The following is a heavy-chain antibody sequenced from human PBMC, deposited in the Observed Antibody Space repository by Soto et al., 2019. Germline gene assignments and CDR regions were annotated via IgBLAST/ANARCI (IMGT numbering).Heavy chain of an antibody. CDR3: ARERIADLFVHYFQH. J-gene: IGHJ1*01. D-gene: IGHD2-21*01. Sequence: RAGSLCLLSEPAGFSFTRDRTVSVRQAGGKGLEWVSSISSRSDSTYYADSFKGRFTISRDNAQNALYLQMNSLTSEDTSVYFWARERIADLFVHYFQHWGPGTLVTVSS. CDR2: ISSRSDST. CDR1: GFSFTRDR. V-gene: IGHV3-21*01.